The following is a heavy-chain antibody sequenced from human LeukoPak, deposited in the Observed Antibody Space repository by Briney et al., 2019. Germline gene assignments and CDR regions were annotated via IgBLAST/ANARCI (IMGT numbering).Heavy chain of an antibody. CDR3: ARLDMLYANFDY. CDR2: IKSKTDGGTT. V-gene: IGHV3-15*01. CDR1: GFTFSNAW. Sequence: GGALRLSCAASGFTFSNAWMSWGPQAPGKGLERGGRIKSKTDGGTTHSAAPVKGRFPMSRDDSKNTLYLQMNSLRAEDTAVYYCARLDMLYANFDYWGQGTPVTVSS. J-gene: IGHJ4*02. D-gene: IGHD2-8*01.